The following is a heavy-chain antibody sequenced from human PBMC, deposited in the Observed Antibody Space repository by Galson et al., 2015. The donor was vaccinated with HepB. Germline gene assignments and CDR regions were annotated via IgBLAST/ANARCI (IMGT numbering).Heavy chain of an antibody. CDR3: ARGPTVTKEYYYYYYYMDV. J-gene: IGHJ6*03. CDR1: GFTFSSYS. CDR2: ISSSSSYI. V-gene: IGHV3-21*01. D-gene: IGHD4-17*01. Sequence: SLRLSCAASGFTFSSYSMNWVRQAPGKGLEWVSSISSSSSYIYYADSVKGRFTISRDNAKNSLYLQMNSLRAEDTAVYYCARGPTVTKEYYYYYYYMDVWGKGTTVTVSS.